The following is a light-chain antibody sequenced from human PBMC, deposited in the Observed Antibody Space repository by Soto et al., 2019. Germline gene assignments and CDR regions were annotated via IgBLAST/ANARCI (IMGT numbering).Light chain of an antibody. CDR3: QQYNSYWT. CDR2: KAS. Sequence: DIQMTQSPSTLSASVGDRVTITCRASQSISSWLAWYQQKPGKAPKLLIYKASNLASGGPSRFSGSGSGAEFTLTISSLRPDDFATYYCQQYNSYWTFGQGTKVEIK. J-gene: IGKJ1*01. V-gene: IGKV1-5*03. CDR1: QSISSW.